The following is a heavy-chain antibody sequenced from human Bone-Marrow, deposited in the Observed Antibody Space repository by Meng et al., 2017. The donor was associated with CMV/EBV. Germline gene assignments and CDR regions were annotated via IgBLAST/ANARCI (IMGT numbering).Heavy chain of an antibody. J-gene: IGHJ4*02. CDR3: AKSFGIVVF. Sequence: GGSLRLSCAASGFTFDDYAMHWVRQAPGKGLEWVSGISWNSGSIGYADSVKGRFTISRDNAKNTLYLQMTSLRAEDTAVYYCAKSFGIVVFRGQGTLVTVSS. CDR1: GFTFDDYA. CDR2: ISWNSGSI. V-gene: IGHV3-9*01. D-gene: IGHD3-22*01.